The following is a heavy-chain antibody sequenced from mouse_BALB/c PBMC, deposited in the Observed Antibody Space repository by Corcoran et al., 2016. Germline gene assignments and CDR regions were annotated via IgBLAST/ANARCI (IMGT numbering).Heavy chain of an antibody. V-gene: IGHV14-3*02. CDR3: ARRANSNYFDY. CDR2: IDPANGNT. Sequence: EVQLQQSGAELVKPGASVQLSCTASGFNIKDTYMHWVKQRPEQGLEWIGRIDPANGNTKYDPKFQGKATITADTSSNTAYLQLSSLTSEDTAVYYCARRANSNYFDYWGQGTTLTVSS. CDR1: GFNIKDTY. J-gene: IGHJ2*01. D-gene: IGHD3-1*01.